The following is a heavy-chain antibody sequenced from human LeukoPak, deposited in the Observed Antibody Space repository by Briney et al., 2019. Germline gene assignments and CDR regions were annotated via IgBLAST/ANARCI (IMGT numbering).Heavy chain of an antibody. J-gene: IGHJ3*02. V-gene: IGHV1-69*04. CDR1: GGTFSSYA. CDR2: IIPILGIA. CDR3: ARDCSSSRTSCYDYSPVFDI. Sequence: SVKVSRKSTGGTFSSYAIRWVRQAPGQGLAWMGRIIPILGIANYAQKFQGRVTITADKSTSTAYMELSSQRSEDTAVYYCARDCSSSRTSCYDYSPVFDIWGQGTMVTVSS. D-gene: IGHD2-2*01.